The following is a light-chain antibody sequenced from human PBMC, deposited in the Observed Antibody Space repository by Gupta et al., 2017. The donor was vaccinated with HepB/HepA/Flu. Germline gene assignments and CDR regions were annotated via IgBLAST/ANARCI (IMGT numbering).Light chain of an antibody. Sequence: DIEMTHSPDSLAVSLGERATINCKSSQSVLYSSNNKNYLDWYQQKPGQPPKLLIYWASTRESGVPDRFSGRGSGTDFTLTISSLQAEDVAVYYCQQYDSIPKTFGQGTKVEIK. CDR2: WAS. V-gene: IGKV4-1*01. CDR3: QQYDSIPKT. CDR1: QSVLYSSNNKNY. J-gene: IGKJ1*01.